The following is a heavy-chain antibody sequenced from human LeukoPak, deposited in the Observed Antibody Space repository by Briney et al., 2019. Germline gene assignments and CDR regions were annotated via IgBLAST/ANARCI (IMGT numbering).Heavy chain of an antibody. D-gene: IGHD2-21*01. CDR1: GGSISSGSYY. Sequence: PSQTLSLTCAVSGGSISSGSYYWSWLRQPAGKGPEWIVRIYNSGSTNYIASLKSRITISLDTSKNQFSLKLSSVTAADTAVYYWARDAGIPYCGGDCYPDYWGQGTLVTVSS. CDR3: ARDAGIPYCGGDCYPDY. CDR2: IYNSGST. V-gene: IGHV4-61*02. J-gene: IGHJ4*02.